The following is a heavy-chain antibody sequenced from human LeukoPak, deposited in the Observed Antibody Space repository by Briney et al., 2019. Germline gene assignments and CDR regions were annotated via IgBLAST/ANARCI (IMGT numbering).Heavy chain of an antibody. CDR3: AKDRVGYYDSSGYPTGDAFDI. J-gene: IGHJ3*02. CDR1: GFTFSSYA. V-gene: IGHV3-23*01. CDR2: ISGSGGST. D-gene: IGHD3-22*01. Sequence: GGSLRLSCAASGFTFSSYAMSWVRQAPGKGLEWVPAISGSGGSTYYADPVKGRFTISRDNSKNTLYLQMNSLRAEDTAVYYCAKDRVGYYDSSGYPTGDAFDIWGQGTMVTVSS.